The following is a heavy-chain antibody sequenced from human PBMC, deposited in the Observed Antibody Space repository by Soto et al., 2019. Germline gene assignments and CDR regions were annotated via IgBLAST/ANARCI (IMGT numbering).Heavy chain of an antibody. CDR2: INPNSGGT. D-gene: IGHD6-6*01. V-gene: IGHV1-2*02. CDR1: GYTFTGYY. J-gene: IGHJ6*02. CDR3: ARDHSSSTYYYYGMDV. Sequence: QVQLVQSGAEVKKPGASVKVSCKASGYTFTGYYMHWVRQAPGQGLEWMGWINPNSGGTNYAQKFQGRATITRDTSISTGYMELSRLRSDDTAVYYCARDHSSSTYYYYGMDVWGRGTTVTVSS.